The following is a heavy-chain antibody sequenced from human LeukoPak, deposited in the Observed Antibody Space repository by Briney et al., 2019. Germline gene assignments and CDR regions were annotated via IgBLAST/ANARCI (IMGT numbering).Heavy chain of an antibody. J-gene: IGHJ4*02. V-gene: IGHV1-8*01. CDR2: MNPNRGNT. D-gene: IGHD3-22*01. CDR1: GYSFTSYD. Sequence: ASVKVSCKASGYSFTSYDINWVRQAPGQGFEWVGWMNPNRGNTGHAQEFQGRVTMTRDTSMSTAYMELSSLRYEDTAVYYCARGRGYDRTGYVYYFDFWGQGTLVTVSS. CDR3: ARGRGYDRTGYVYYFDF.